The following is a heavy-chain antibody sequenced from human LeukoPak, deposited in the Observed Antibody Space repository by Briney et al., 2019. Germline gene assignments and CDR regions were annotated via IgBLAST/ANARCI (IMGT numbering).Heavy chain of an antibody. V-gene: IGHV4-4*07. D-gene: IGHD3-3*01. Sequence: SETLSLTCTVPGGSISSYYWSWIRQPAGKGLEWIGRIYTSGSTNYNPSLKSRVTMSVDTSKNQFSLKLSSVTAADTAVYYCARVFGVGGGYYYYYYMDVWGKGTTVTVSS. CDR1: GGSISSYY. CDR2: IYTSGST. J-gene: IGHJ6*03. CDR3: ARVFGVGGGYYYYYYMDV.